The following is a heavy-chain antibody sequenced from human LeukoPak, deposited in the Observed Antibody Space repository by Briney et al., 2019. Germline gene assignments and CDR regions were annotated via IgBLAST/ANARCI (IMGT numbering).Heavy chain of an antibody. V-gene: IGHV4-59*01. CDR3: AREQIWFGGSPGMDV. Sequence: SETLSLTCNVSGGSMRSFYWSWIRQPPGKGLEWIGYIFYNNGSTNYNPSLESRVAISVDTSKKQFSLKLSSVTAADTAVYYCAREQIWFGGSPGMDVWGKGTTVTVSS. J-gene: IGHJ6*04. D-gene: IGHD3-10*01. CDR2: IFYNNGST. CDR1: GGSMRSFY.